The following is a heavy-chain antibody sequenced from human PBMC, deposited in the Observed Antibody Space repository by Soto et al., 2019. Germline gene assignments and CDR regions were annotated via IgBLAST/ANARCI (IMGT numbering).Heavy chain of an antibody. CDR2: IYYSGST. V-gene: IGHV4-59*01. J-gene: IGHJ4*02. Sequence: QVQLQESGPGLVKPSETLSLTCTVSGGSISSYYWSWIRQPPGKGLEWIGYIYYSGSTNYNPSLKSRVTISVDTSKNQFSLKLSSVTAADTAVYYCARSVAGPRRFDYWGQGTLVTVSS. CDR1: GGSISSYY. CDR3: ARSVAGPRRFDY. D-gene: IGHD6-19*01.